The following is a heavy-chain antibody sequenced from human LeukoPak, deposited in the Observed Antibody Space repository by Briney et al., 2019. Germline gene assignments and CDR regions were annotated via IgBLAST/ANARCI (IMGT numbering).Heavy chain of an antibody. J-gene: IGHJ4*02. D-gene: IGHD7-27*01. CDR3: AKRVSSISTGDDS. CDR2: MSGYTGYK. CDR1: GLVFSDYA. Sequence: GGSLRLSCVASGLVFSDYAMTWVRQAPGKGLEWVSVMSGYTGYKYYADSVKGRFTISRDNSKNTVYLQMNSLRAEDTAVYYCAKRVSSISTGDDSWGQGTLVTVSS. V-gene: IGHV3-23*01.